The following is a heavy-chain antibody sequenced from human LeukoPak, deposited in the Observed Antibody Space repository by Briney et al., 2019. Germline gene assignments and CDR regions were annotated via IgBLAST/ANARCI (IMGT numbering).Heavy chain of an antibody. Sequence: GGSLRLSCAASGFTLGNFWMSWLRLAPGKGPEWVANIKEDGSEKYYVESVKGRFTISRDNAKNALYLQMNSLRVEDTAMYYCARGLSRPRGYALYWGQGTLVTVSS. V-gene: IGHV3-7*01. D-gene: IGHD3-16*01. J-gene: IGHJ4*02. CDR3: ARGLSRPRGYALY. CDR1: GFTLGNFW. CDR2: IKEDGSEK.